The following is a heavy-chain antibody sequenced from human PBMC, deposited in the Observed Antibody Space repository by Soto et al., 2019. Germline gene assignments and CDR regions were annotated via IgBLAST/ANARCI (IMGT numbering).Heavy chain of an antibody. Sequence: GESLKISCRGSGYSFTSYWISWVSQMPGKGLEWMGIIYPGDSDTRYSPSFQGQVTISADKSISTAYLQWSSLKASDTAMYYCATGTVAGTGIDAFDIWGQGTMVTVSS. CDR2: IYPGDSDT. V-gene: IGHV5-51*01. CDR1: GYSFTSYW. J-gene: IGHJ3*02. D-gene: IGHD6-19*01. CDR3: ATGTVAGTGIDAFDI.